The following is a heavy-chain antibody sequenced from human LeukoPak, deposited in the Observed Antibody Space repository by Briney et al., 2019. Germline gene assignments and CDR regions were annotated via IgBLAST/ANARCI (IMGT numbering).Heavy chain of an antibody. J-gene: IGHJ4*02. CDR2: INPDGSEK. CDR3: ARDRAYSAFDY. V-gene: IGHV3-7*03. Sequence: SGGSLRLSCAASGFTFSSYWMSWVRQAPGRGLERVAIINPDGSEKYYLESLKGRITISRDNAENSVHLQMNSLKAEDTAIYYCARDRAYSAFDYWGQGTQVTVSS. D-gene: IGHD1-26*01. CDR1: GFTFSSYW.